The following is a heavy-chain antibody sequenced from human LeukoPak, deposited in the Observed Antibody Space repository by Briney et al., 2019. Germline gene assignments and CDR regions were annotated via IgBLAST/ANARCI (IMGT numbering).Heavy chain of an antibody. D-gene: IGHD6-19*01. CDR1: GFTFSSYW. J-gene: IGHJ4*02. Sequence: GGSLRLSCAASGFTFSSYWMSWVRQAPGKGLEWVANIKQDGSEEYYVDSVKGRFTISRDNAKNSLYLQMNSLRAEDTAVYYCARVSSGWYVNYWGQGTLVTVSS. CDR3: ARVSSGWYVNY. V-gene: IGHV3-7*01. CDR2: IKQDGSEE.